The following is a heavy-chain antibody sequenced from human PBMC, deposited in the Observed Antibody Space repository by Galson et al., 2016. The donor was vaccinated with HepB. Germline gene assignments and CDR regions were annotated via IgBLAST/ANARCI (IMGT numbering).Heavy chain of an antibody. CDR2: IYWDEDK. CDR1: GFSLNTTGVG. D-gene: IGHD3-10*01. V-gene: IGHV2-5*02. CDR3: SHNRYYYGSGSYSAY. J-gene: IGHJ4*02. Sequence: PALVTPTQTLTLTCTFSGFSLNTTGVGVAWIRQPPGKALEWLALIYWDEDKRYRPSLKSRLTITKDTSKNPVVLTMTNMDPVDTATYYWSHNRYYYGSGSYSAYWGQGTLVTVSS.